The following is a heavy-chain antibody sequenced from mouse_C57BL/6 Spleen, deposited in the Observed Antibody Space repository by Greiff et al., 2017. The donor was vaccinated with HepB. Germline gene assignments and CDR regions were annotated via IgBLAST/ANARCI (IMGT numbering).Heavy chain of an antibody. CDR2: IWGVGST. V-gene: IGHV2-6*01. D-gene: IGHD2-1*01. CDR3: ASGEGNCPFAY. J-gene: IGHJ3*01. Sequence: VQLQESGPGLVAPSQSLSITCTVSGFSLTSYGVDWVRQSPGKGLEWLGVIWGVGSTNYNSALKSRLSISKDNSKSQVFLKMNSLQTDDTAMYYCASGEGNCPFAYWGQGTLVTVSA. CDR1: GFSLTSYG.